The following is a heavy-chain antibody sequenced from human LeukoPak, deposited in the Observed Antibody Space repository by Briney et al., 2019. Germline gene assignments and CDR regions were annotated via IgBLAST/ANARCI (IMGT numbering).Heavy chain of an antibody. J-gene: IGHJ4*02. Sequence: PGGSLRLSCAASGFTFSSYWMSWVRQAPGKGLEWVANIKQDGSEKYYVDSVKGRFTISRDNAKNSLYLQMNSLRAEDTAVYYCAREKHMVRGVHKPLYWGQGTLVTVSS. D-gene: IGHD3-10*01. CDR2: IKQDGSEK. V-gene: IGHV3-7*01. CDR3: AREKHMVRGVHKPLY. CDR1: GFTFSSYW.